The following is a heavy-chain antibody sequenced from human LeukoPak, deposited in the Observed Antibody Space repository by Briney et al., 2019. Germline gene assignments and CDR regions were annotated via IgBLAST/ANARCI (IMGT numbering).Heavy chain of an antibody. CDR3: VKGSGSGWYGY. Sequence: GGSLRLSCSASGFTFSTYSMHWVRLAPGKGLEYVSAISSNGGSTYYSDSVNGRFTISRDNSKNTLYLQMSSLRAEDTAVYYCVKGSGSGWYGYWGQGTLVTVSS. D-gene: IGHD6-19*01. J-gene: IGHJ4*02. CDR1: GFTFSTYS. V-gene: IGHV3-64D*06. CDR2: ISSNGGST.